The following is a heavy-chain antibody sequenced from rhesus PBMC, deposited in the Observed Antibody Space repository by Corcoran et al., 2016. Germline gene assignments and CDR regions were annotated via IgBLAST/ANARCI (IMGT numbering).Heavy chain of an antibody. J-gene: IGHJ4*01. D-gene: IGHD2-8*01. CDR2: ISGGGGST. CDR3: AREGGYCSGGLCFFGY. Sequence: QVQLQESGPGLVKSSETLSLTCAVSGYSISSGYGWGWIRQPPGKGLEWIGQISGGGGSTHTNASLKSRVTVSTDTSKNQLSLKLSSVTAADTAVYYCAREGGYCSGGLCFFGYWGQGVLVTVSS. CDR1: GYSISSGYG. V-gene: IGHV4-127*01.